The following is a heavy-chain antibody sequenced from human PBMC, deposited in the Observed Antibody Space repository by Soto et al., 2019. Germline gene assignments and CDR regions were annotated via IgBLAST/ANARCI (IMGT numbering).Heavy chain of an antibody. CDR1: GFTFSSYA. D-gene: IGHD3-22*01. J-gene: IGHJ4*02. CDR2: ISGSGGST. V-gene: IGHV3-23*01. Sequence: EVQLLESGGGLVQPGGSLRLSCAASGFTFSSYAMSWVRQAPGKGLEWVSAISGSGGSTYYADSVKGPFTISRDNSKNTLYLQMNSLRAEDTAVYYCAKTITMIVVVMTFDYWGQGTLVTVSS. CDR3: AKTITMIVVVMTFDY.